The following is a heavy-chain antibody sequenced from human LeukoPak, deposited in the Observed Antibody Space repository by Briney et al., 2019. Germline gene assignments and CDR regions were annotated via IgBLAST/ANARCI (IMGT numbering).Heavy chain of an antibody. J-gene: IGHJ5*02. CDR3: ARVRRCSSTSCYLKWFDP. V-gene: IGHV4-30-2*01. CDR2: IYHSGST. CDR1: GGSISSGGYY. Sequence: PSETLSLTCTVSGGSISSGGYYWSWIRQPPGKGLEWLGYIYHSGSTYYNPSLKSRVTISVDRSKNQFSLKLSSVTAADTAVYYCARVRRCSSTSCYLKWFDPWGQGTLVTVSS. D-gene: IGHD2-2*01.